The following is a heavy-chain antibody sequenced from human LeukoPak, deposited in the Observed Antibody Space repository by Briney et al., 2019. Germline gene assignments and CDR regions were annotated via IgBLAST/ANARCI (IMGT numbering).Heavy chain of an antibody. CDR1: GGSISSYY. Sequence: SETLSLTCTVSGGSISSYYWSWIRQPAGEGLEWIGHINTKGSTSSNPSLKSPVIMSVDTSKNQFSLKLTSVTGADTAVYHCARERVDYVWGNYRYWDYWGQGILVTVSS. V-gene: IGHV4-4*07. CDR3: ARERVDYVWGNYRYWDY. J-gene: IGHJ4*02. D-gene: IGHD3-16*02. CDR2: INTKGST.